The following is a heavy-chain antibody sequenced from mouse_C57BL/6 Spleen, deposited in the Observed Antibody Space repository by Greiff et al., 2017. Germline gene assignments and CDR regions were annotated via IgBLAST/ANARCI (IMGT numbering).Heavy chain of an antibody. Sequence: VQRVESGPELVKPGASVKISCKASGYAFSSSWMNWVKQRPGKGLEWIGRIYPGDGDTNYNGKFKGKATLTADKSSSTAYMQLSSRTSEDSAVYFCARTDDYDEGPFDYWGQGTTLTVSS. J-gene: IGHJ2*01. CDR3: ARTDDYDEGPFDY. CDR2: IYPGDGDT. CDR1: GYAFSSSW. D-gene: IGHD2-4*01. V-gene: IGHV1-82*01.